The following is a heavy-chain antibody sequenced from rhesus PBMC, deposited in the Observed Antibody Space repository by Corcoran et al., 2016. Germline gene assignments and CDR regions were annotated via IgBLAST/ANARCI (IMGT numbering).Heavy chain of an antibody. V-gene: IGHV2-174*01. CDR1: GFSLTTSGMG. D-gene: IGHD3-34*01. CDR2: LYWDDDK. J-gene: IGHJ4*01. Sequence: QVTLKESGPALVKPTQTLTLTCTFSGFSLTTSGMGVGWIRQPPGKALEWLALLYWDDDKRYSTSLKSRLTISKDTSKNQVVLTMTNMDPVDTATYYCARGVWGSSYFDYWGQGVLVTVSS. CDR3: ARGVWGSSYFDY.